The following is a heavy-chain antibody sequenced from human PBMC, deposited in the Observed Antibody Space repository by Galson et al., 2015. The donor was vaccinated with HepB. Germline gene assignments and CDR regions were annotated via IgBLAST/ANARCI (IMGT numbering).Heavy chain of an antibody. CDR3: ARYDFWSGEGQIDY. V-gene: IGHV1-18*01. CDR2: ISAYNGNT. J-gene: IGHJ4*02. Sequence: SVKVSCKASGYTFSSYAISWVRQAPGQGLEWMGWISAYNGNTNYAEKFQGRVTMTTDTSASTAYMELRSLRSDDTALYYCARYDFWSGEGQIDYWGQGTLVAVSS. D-gene: IGHD3-3*01. CDR1: GYTFSSYA.